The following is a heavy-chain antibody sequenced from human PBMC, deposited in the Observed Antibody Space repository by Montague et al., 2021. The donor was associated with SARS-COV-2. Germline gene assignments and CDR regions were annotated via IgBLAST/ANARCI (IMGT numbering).Heavy chain of an antibody. CDR3: ARGSEYYYHPFDY. J-gene: IGHJ4*01. D-gene: IGHD2/OR15-2a*01. Sequence: SETLSLTCTVSGASMSGYHWSWIRQPAGKALEWIGRTYSNGDTTXNPSLKSRLTMSVDTSERQFSLKMTSVSAADTAIYYCARGSEYYYHPFDYWGHGNLVTVSS. CDR2: TYSNGDT. V-gene: IGHV4-4*07. CDR1: GASMSGYH.